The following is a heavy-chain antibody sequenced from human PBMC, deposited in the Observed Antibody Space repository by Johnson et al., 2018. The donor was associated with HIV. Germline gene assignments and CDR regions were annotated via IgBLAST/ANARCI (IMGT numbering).Heavy chain of an antibody. CDR2: VSYNEDKK. CDR3: AKGARHYYDSSGGDAFDI. Sequence: QVQLVESGGGVVQPGRSLRLSCAASGFTFRTYPMHWVRQAPGKGLEWMAVVSYNEDKKYYADSVKGRFTISRDNSKNNLYLQMNSLRAEDTAVYYCAKGARHYYDSSGGDAFDIWGQGTMVTVSS. CDR1: GFTFRTYP. V-gene: IGHV3-30*04. D-gene: IGHD3-22*01. J-gene: IGHJ3*02.